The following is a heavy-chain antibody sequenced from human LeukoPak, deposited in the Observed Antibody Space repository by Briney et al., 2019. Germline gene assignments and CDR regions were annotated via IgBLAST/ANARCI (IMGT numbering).Heavy chain of an antibody. Sequence: SETLSLTCTVSSGSINSYYWNWIRQPPGKGLEWIGRIYTSGSTNYNPSLKSRVTMSVDTSKNQFSLKLSSVTAADTAVYYCARGDYYYYMDVWGKGTTVTVSS. CDR2: IYTSGST. CDR3: ARGDYYYYMDV. V-gene: IGHV4-4*07. CDR1: SGSINSYY. J-gene: IGHJ6*03.